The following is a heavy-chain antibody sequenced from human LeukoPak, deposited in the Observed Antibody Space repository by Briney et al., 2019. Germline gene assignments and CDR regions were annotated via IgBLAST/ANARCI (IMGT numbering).Heavy chain of an antibody. CDR1: GGSFSGYY. CDR3: ARGPSLDY. J-gene: IGHJ4*02. CDR2: INHSGST. V-gene: IGHV4-34*01. Sequence: SEILSLTCAVYGGSFSGYYWSWIRQPPRKGLEWIGEINHSGSTNYNPSLKSRVTISVDTSKNQFSLKLSSVTAADSAVYYCARGPSLDYWGQGTLVTVSS.